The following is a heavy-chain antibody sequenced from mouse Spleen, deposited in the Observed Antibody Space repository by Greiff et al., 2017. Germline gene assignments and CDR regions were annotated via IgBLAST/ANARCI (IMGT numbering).Heavy chain of an antibody. Sequence: EVQGVESGGGLVQPGGSLKLSCATSGFTFSDYYMYWVRQTPEKRLEWVAYISNGGGSTYYPDTVKGRFTISRDNAKNTLYLQMSRLKSEDTAMYYCARRPYYRYDWFAYWGQGTLVTVSA. CDR2: ISNGGGST. V-gene: IGHV5-12*02. D-gene: IGHD2-14*01. J-gene: IGHJ3*01. CDR1: GFTFSDYY. CDR3: ARRPYYRYDWFAY.